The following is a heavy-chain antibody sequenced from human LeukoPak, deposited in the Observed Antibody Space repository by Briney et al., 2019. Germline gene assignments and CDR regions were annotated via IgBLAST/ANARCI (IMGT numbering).Heavy chain of an antibody. CDR2: ISDSGCDS. D-gene: IGHD1-26*01. V-gene: IGHV3-23*01. CDR3: AKGGSYAPLDY. CDR1: GFTFSSSA. J-gene: IGHJ4*02. Sequence: PGGSLRLSCTASGFTFSSSAMTWVRQAPGKGLEWVSAISDSGCDSIYTDSVKDRFTISRDNSKNTLYLQMNSLRAEDTALYYCAKGGSYAPLDYWGQGTLVTVSS.